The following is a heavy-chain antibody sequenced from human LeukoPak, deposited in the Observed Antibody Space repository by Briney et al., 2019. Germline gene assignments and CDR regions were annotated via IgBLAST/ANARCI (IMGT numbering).Heavy chain of an antibody. D-gene: IGHD3-10*01. V-gene: IGHV3-9*01. Sequence: QSGRSLRLSCAASGFTFDGYGMHWVRQAPGKGLEWVSGISWNSNNIAYADSVRGRFTISRDNAKDSLYLQMNSLRAEDTAFYYCAKTISYMLRGPTDYWGQGTLVTVSS. CDR2: ISWNSNNI. J-gene: IGHJ4*02. CDR1: GFTFDGYG. CDR3: AKTISYMLRGPTDY.